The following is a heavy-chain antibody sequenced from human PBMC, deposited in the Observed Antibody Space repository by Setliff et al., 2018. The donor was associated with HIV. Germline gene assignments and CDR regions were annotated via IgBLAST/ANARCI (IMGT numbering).Heavy chain of an antibody. Sequence: PSETLSLTCAVYGGSFSGYYWSWIRQPPGKGLEWIGEINHSGSTNYNPSPKSRVTISVDTSQNQFSLKLRSVNAADTATYFCARVRFNFDNVRCFDLWGPGTLVTVSS. J-gene: IGHJ2*01. CDR1: GGSFSGYY. D-gene: IGHD1-20*01. CDR2: INHSGST. V-gene: IGHV4-34*01. CDR3: ARVRFNFDNVRCFDL.